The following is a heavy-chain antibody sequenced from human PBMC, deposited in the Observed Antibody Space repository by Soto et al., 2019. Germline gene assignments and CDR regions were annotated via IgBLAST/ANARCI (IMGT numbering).Heavy chain of an antibody. Sequence: QVQLVQSGAEVKKPGASVKVSCKASGYTFTSYGISWVRQAPGQGLEWMGWISAYNGNTNYAQKLQGRVTMTTGTSTSTAYMELRSLRSDDTAVYCCARARRRITIFGVVLNWFDPWGQGTLVTVSS. J-gene: IGHJ5*02. CDR2: ISAYNGNT. CDR1: GYTFTSYG. CDR3: ARARRRITIFGVVLNWFDP. D-gene: IGHD3-3*01. V-gene: IGHV1-18*01.